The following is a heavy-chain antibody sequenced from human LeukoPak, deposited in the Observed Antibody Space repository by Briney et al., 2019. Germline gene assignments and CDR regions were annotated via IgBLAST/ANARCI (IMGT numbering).Heavy chain of an antibody. CDR3: ARGEFDGGVYFDY. CDR2: IYYSGST. V-gene: IGHV4-59*12. Sequence: SETLSLTCTVSGGSISNKYWSWIRQPPGKGLEWIGYIYYSGSTNYNPSLKSRVTILVDTSKNQFSLKLSSVTAADTAVYYCARGEFDGGVYFDYWGQGTLVTVSS. J-gene: IGHJ4*02. D-gene: IGHD3-16*01. CDR1: GGSISNKY.